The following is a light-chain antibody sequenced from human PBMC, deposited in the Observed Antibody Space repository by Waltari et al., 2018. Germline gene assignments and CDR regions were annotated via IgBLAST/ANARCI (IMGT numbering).Light chain of an antibody. Sequence: QSALTQPASVSGSPPPSITISCTGTNSYVRAYNYVPWYQQHPGKVPKVMIYDVRNRPSGVSNRFSGSKSGNTASLTISGLQAEDEADYYCSSYTTSGTVVFGGGTKVTVL. CDR3: SSYTTSGTVV. J-gene: IGLJ2*01. CDR2: DVR. V-gene: IGLV2-14*03. CDR1: NSYVRAYNY.